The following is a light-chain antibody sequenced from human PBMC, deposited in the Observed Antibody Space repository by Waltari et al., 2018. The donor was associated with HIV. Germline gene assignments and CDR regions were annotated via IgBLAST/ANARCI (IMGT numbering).Light chain of an antibody. J-gene: IGLJ2*01. Sequence: QSALTQPPSASGSPGQSVTISCTGTSSDVGRYDYVSWYQQLPGKAPKRLRYEGNKRPSRVPDRCSSAKSGNTASLTVSGHQAEDEAEYSCTSYAGINPVAFGGGTKLTVL. V-gene: IGLV2-8*01. CDR1: SSDVGRYDY. CDR3: TSYAGINPVA. CDR2: EGN.